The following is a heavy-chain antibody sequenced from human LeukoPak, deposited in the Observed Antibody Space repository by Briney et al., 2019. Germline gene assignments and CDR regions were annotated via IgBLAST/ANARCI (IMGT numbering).Heavy chain of an antibody. D-gene: IGHD3/OR15-3a*01. J-gene: IGHJ4*02. CDR2: ISSDGSST. V-gene: IGHV3-74*01. Sequence: PGGSLRLSCAVSGFTFSNYWMHWVRQAPGKGLVWVSCISSDGSSTNYADSVKGRFSISRDNAKTTLYLHMNSLRAEDTALYYCARPMISVMSLGADFWGQGSLVTVSS. CDR1: GFTFSNYW. CDR3: ARPMISVMSLGADF.